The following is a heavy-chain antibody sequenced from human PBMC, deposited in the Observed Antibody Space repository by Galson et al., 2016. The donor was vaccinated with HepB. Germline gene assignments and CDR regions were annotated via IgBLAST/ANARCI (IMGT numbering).Heavy chain of an antibody. CDR3: AKDKGSGSYYNEPIPRYFAMDV. D-gene: IGHD3-10*01. CDR1: GFTSSSNA. V-gene: IGHV3-30*18. J-gene: IGHJ6*02. CDR2: ISYDGSNK. Sequence: SLRLSCAASGFTSSSNAMNWVRQAPGKGLEWVAVISYDGSNKFYADSVKGRFTISRDNSKNTLYLQMNSLRAEDTALYYCAKDKGSGSYYNEPIPRYFAMDVWGQGTTVTVSS.